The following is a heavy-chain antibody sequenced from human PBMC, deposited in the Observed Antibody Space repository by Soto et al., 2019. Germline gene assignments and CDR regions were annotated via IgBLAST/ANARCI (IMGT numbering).Heavy chain of an antibody. Sequence: EVHLVESGGGLVQPGGSLRLSCAASGFTFSSYWMHWVRQAPGKGLVWVSRINSDGSSIRYADSVKGRFTISRDNAKNTLYLQMNNLRADDTAVYYCATSISVGGGGRGQGTLVTVSS. D-gene: IGHD3-16*01. CDR2: INSDGSSI. J-gene: IGHJ4*02. V-gene: IGHV3-74*01. CDR1: GFTFSSYW. CDR3: ATSISVGGGG.